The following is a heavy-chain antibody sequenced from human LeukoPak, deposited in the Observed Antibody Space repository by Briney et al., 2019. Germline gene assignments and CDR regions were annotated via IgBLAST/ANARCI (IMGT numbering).Heavy chain of an antibody. CDR2: INPNNGGT. D-gene: IGHD1-26*01. J-gene: IGHJ4*02. V-gene: IGHV1-2*06. CDR3: ARDLWVKDWEDLDY. Sequence: ASVKVSCKASGGTFSSYAISWVRQAPGQGLEYMGRINPNNGGTNYAQKFQGRVTMTRDTSISTAYMELTRLRSDDTAVYYCARDLWVKDWEDLDYWGQGTLVTVSS. CDR1: GGTFSSYA.